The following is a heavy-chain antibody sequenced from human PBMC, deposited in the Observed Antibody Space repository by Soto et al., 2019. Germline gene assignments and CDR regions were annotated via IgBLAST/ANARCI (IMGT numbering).Heavy chain of an antibody. CDR2: INPNSGGT. D-gene: IGHD6-13*01. Sequence: SVKVSCKASGYTFTGYYMHWVRQAPGQGLEWMGWINPNSGGTNYAQKFQGRVTMTRDTYISTDYMELSRLRSDDTAVYYCARDPTSAGFTYDYWGQGNLVTVSS. CDR1: GYTFTGYY. V-gene: IGHV1-2*02. J-gene: IGHJ4*02. CDR3: ARDPTSAGFTYDY.